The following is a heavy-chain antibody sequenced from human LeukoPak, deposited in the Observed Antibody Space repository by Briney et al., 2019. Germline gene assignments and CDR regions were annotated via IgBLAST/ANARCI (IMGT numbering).Heavy chain of an antibody. CDR3: TRDEEGASREFDY. J-gene: IGHJ4*02. V-gene: IGHV3-74*01. CDR1: GFTFDDYG. CDR2: INSDGSST. Sequence: GGSLRLSCAASGFTFDDYGMSWVRQAPGKGLVWVSRINSDGSSTSYADSVKGRFTISRDNAKNTLYLQMNSLRVEDTAVYYCTRDEEGASREFDYWGQGALVTVSS. D-gene: IGHD1-26*01.